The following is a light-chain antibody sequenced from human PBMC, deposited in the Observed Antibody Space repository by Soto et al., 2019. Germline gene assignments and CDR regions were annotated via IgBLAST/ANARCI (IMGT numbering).Light chain of an antibody. Sequence: DLQMTQSASSLSASFGDRVPINCRESKLISGYLSWYQQKPGKANKFLIYSAYTLKRGVTYRFGGSGSGTDFTITINGLQTEDFENYYCQQSLSVPITFGQGTRVEI. CDR2: SAY. CDR3: QQSLSVPIT. V-gene: IGKV1-39*01. CDR1: KLISGY. J-gene: IGKJ5*01.